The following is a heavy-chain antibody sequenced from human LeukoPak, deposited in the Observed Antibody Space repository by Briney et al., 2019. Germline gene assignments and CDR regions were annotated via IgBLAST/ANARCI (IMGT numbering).Heavy chain of an antibody. Sequence: PGGSLRLSCAASGFTFSSYAMSWVRQAPGKGLEWVSAISGSGGSTYYADSVKGRFTISRDNSKNTLNLQMNSLRAEDTAVYYCAKSYYYDSSGYYSHFDYWGQGTLVTVSS. CDR1: GFTFSSYA. V-gene: IGHV3-23*01. J-gene: IGHJ4*02. CDR3: AKSYYYDSSGYYSHFDY. D-gene: IGHD3-22*01. CDR2: ISGSGGST.